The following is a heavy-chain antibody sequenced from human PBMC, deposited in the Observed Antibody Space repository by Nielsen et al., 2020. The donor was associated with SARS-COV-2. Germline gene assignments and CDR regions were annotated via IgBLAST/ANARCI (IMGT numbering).Heavy chain of an antibody. CDR3: ARSPYSSGWYGVRTDWFDP. CDR1: GGTFSSYA. V-gene: IGHV1-18*01. D-gene: IGHD6-19*01. Sequence: ASVKVSCKASGGTFSSYAISWVRQAPGQGLEWMGWISAYNGNTNYAQKLQGRVTMTTDTSTSTAYMELRSLRSDDTAVYYCARSPYSSGWYGVRTDWFDPWGQGTLVTVSS. J-gene: IGHJ5*02. CDR2: ISAYNGNT.